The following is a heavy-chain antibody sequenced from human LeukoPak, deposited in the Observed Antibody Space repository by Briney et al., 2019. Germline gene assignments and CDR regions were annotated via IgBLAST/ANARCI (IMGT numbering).Heavy chain of an antibody. CDR2: ISYSGGT. D-gene: IGHD3-16*01. CDR3: ARLKWGTGFGGRGRSYMDV. CDR1: SGSISSYY. J-gene: IGHJ6*03. Sequence: SETLSLTCTVSSGSISSYYWSWIRQPPGKGLEWLGYISYSGGTNYNPSLKSRVTISIDTSKNQFSLKLTSVTAADTAVYYCARLKWGTGFGGRGRSYMDVWGKGTTVTVSS. V-gene: IGHV4-59*08.